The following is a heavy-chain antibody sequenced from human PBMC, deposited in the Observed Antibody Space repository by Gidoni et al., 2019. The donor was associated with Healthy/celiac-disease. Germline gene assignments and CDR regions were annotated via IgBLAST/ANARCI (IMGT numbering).Heavy chain of an antibody. D-gene: IGHD6-19*01. CDR1: GGSISSYY. J-gene: IGHJ6*02. CDR3: ARDRGAVAHLYYYYGMDV. Sequence: QVQLQESGPGLVKPSATLSLTCTVSGGSISSYYWSWIRQPAGKGLEWIGRIYTSGSTNYNPSLKSRVTMSVDTSKNQFSLKLSSVTAADTAVYYCARDRGAVAHLYYYYGMDVWGQGTTVTVSS. CDR2: IYTSGST. V-gene: IGHV4-4*07.